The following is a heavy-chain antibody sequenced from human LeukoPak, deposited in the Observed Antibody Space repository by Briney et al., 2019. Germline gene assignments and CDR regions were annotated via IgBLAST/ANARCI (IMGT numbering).Heavy chain of an antibody. V-gene: IGHV3-11*01. CDR1: GFTFSDYY. D-gene: IGHD6-6*01. J-gene: IGHJ5*02. CDR2: ISSSGSTI. Sequence: GGSLRLSCAASGFTFSDYYMSWIHQAPGKGLEWVSYISSSGSTIYYADSVRGRFTISRDNAKNSLYLLMNSLRAEDTAVYYCASASARPGWFDPWGQGTRVTVSS. CDR3: ASASARPGWFDP.